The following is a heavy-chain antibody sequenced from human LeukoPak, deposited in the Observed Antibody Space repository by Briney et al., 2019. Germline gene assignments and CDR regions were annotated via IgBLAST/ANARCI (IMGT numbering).Heavy chain of an antibody. CDR2: INHRGTT. D-gene: IGHD1-1*01. Sequence: SETLSLNCAVYGGSFSAYYWSWIRQAPGEGLEWIGEINHRGTTYFNPSLKSRVTISVDTPKKQLSLRLSFVTAADTAFYYCARVAATGTDPGPFDIWGQGTMVTVSS. CDR3: ARVAATGTDPGPFDI. J-gene: IGHJ3*02. CDR1: GGSFSAYY. V-gene: IGHV4-34*01.